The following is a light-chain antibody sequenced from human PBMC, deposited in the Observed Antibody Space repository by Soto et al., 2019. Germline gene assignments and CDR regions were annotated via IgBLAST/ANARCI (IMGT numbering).Light chain of an antibody. Sequence: AIQVTQSPSSLSASVGDRVTITCRASQGIRNDLSWYQQKPGKAPKLLIYAASSLQTGVPSRFSGSGNGPGTDFTLTISSLQPEDFATYFCQQIKSYPRVTFGQGTKVHI. V-gene: IGKV1-6*02. J-gene: IGKJ1*01. CDR3: QQIKSYPRVT. CDR2: AAS. CDR1: QGIRND.